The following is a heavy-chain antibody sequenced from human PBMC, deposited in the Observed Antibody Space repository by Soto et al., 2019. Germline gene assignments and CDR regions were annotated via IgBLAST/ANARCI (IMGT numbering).Heavy chain of an antibody. CDR1: GVIFNGYG. Sequence: QVQLVESGGGVVQPGRSLRLSCAASGVIFNGYGMHWVRQAPGKGLEWVAVIWYDGSEKYYADSVRGRFTISRDNSKNTLYLRMNSLRAEDTAVYYCVRDGVGATAFFGFFDYWGQGTLVTVSS. V-gene: IGHV3-33*01. CDR3: VRDGVGATAFFGFFDY. D-gene: IGHD1-26*01. CDR2: IWYDGSEK. J-gene: IGHJ4*02.